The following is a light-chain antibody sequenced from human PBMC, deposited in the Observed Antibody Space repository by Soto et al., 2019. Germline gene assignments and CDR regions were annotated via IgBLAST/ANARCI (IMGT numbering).Light chain of an antibody. J-gene: IGLJ3*02. CDR2: LNSDGSH. CDR3: QTWGTGIQV. V-gene: IGLV4-69*01. Sequence: QSVLTQSPSASASLGASVKLTCTLSSGHSNYAIAWHQQQPEKGPRYLMKLNSDGSHSKGDGIPDRFSGSSSGAERYLPISSLQSEDEADYYCQTWGTGIQVFGGGTKLTVL. CDR1: SGHSNYA.